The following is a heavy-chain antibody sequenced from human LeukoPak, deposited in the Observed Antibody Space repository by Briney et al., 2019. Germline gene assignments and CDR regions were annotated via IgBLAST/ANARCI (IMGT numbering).Heavy chain of an antibody. Sequence: PSGTLSLTCVVSSGSISNDNWWSWVRQPPGKGLEWIGYVYYSGSANYNPSLKSRVTISVDTSKNQFSLKLSSVTAADTAVYYCARDGGYCSGGNCYFYWGQGTLVTVSS. CDR3: ARDGGYCSGGNCYFY. D-gene: IGHD2-15*01. V-gene: IGHV4-4*02. CDR2: VYYSGSA. CDR1: SGSISNDNW. J-gene: IGHJ4*02.